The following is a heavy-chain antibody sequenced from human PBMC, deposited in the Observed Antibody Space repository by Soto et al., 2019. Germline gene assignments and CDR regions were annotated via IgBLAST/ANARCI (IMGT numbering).Heavy chain of an antibody. CDR3: ARPRGLRFSVADGFDI. Sequence: SETLSLTCIVSGGSISNSGFYWGWIRQPPGKGLEWIGSIYDSGTTYYNPSLKSRVTVSVDTSKNHFSLRLTSVIAADTAVYYCARPRGLRFSVADGFDIWGQGAMVTVS. CDR2: IYDSGTT. CDR1: GGSISNSGFY. J-gene: IGHJ3*02. D-gene: IGHD3-3*01. V-gene: IGHV4-39*02.